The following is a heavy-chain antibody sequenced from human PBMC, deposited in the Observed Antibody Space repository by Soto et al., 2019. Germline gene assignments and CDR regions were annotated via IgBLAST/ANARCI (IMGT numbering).Heavy chain of an antibody. D-gene: IGHD2-15*01. V-gene: IGHV3-53*01. J-gene: IGHJ3*02. CDR2: IYSGGST. CDR1: GFTVSSNY. Sequence: PGGSLRLSCAASGFTVSSNYMSWVRQAPGKGLERVSVIYSGGSTYYADSVKGRFTISRDNSKNTLYLQMNSLRAEDTAVYYCARDPGGGAFDIWGQGTMVTVSS. CDR3: ARDPGGGAFDI.